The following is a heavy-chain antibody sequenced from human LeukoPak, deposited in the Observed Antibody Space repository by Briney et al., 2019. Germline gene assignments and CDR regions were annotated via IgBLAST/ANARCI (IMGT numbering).Heavy chain of an antibody. Sequence: ASVKVSCKASGYTFTSYDINWVRQATGQGLEWMGWMNPNSGNTGYAQKFQGRVTMTRNTSISTAYMELSSLKSEDTAVYYCARGHSSSWHSNVYFDYWGQGTLVTVSS. CDR2: MNPNSGNT. D-gene: IGHD6-13*01. V-gene: IGHV1-8*01. CDR1: GYTFTSYD. J-gene: IGHJ4*02. CDR3: ARGHSSSWHSNVYFDY.